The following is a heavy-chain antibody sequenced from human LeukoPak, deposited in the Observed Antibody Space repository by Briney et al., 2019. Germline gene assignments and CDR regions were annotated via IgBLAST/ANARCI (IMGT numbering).Heavy chain of an antibody. Sequence: GRSVRLSCAASGFSISNSAMNWVRQAPGKGLEWVSLIVASRGSTFYADSVKARFTISRESSQNTLYLQMNSLRAADMAVYYCAKGAYDYIEMGYFDYWGQGSLVTVSS. V-gene: IGHV3-23*01. CDR2: IVASRGST. J-gene: IGHJ4*02. D-gene: IGHD5-12*01. CDR1: GFSISNSA. CDR3: AKGAYDYIEMGYFDY.